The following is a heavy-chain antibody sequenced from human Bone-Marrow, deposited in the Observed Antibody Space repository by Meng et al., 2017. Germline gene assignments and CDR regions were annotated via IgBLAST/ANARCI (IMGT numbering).Heavy chain of an antibody. J-gene: IGHJ4*02. D-gene: IGHD1-26*01. CDR3: AKPFWELLGKYYFDY. CDR1: GFTFSGSD. V-gene: IGHV3-73*01. Sequence: GESLKISCVVSGFTFSGSDVHWVRQASGKGLEWVGRIRSKTDTYATAFAASVKGRFTISRDDSKNTAYLQMNSLRAEDTAVYYCAKPFWELLGKYYFDYWGQGTLVTVSS. CDR2: IRSKTDTYAT.